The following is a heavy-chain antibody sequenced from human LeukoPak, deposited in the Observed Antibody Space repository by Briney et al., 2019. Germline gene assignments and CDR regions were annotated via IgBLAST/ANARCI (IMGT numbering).Heavy chain of an antibody. V-gene: IGHV6-1*01. CDR2: AYYRSNWDN. D-gene: IGHD3-10*01. Sequence: SQTLSLTCAISGDSVSSNSATWNWIGQPPSRGLEWLGRAYYRSNWDNDYAGSVKSRITINPDTSKNQFSLQLKSVTPEDTAVYYCARNYYGSGSYYSHFDYWGQGTLVTVPS. CDR3: ARNYYGSGSYYSHFDY. CDR1: GDSVSSNSAT. J-gene: IGHJ4*02.